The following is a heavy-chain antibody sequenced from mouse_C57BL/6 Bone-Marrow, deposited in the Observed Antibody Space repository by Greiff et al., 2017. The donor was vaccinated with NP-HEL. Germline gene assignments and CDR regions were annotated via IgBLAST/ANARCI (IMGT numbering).Heavy chain of an antibody. CDR3: ARRRYYGSSPFWYFDV. CDR2: IYPRSGNT. J-gene: IGHJ1*03. V-gene: IGHV1-81*01. D-gene: IGHD1-1*01. Sequence: VQLKQSGAELARPGASVKLSCKASGYTFTSYGISWVKQRTGQGLEWIGEIYPRSGNTYYNEKFKGKATLTADKSSSTAYMELRSLTSEDSAVYFCARRRYYGSSPFWYFDVWGTGTTVTVSS. CDR1: GYTFTSYG.